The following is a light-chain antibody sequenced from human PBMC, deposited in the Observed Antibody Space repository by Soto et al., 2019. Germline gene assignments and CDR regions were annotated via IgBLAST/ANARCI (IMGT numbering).Light chain of an antibody. Sequence: QSVLTQPPSASGTPGQRVTISCSGSNSNIGSNTVNWYQQLPGTAPKLLISSHNHRPSGVPDRFSGSKSGTSAALAISGLQSDDEADYYCAAWDDSLSGVVFGGGTQLTVL. CDR2: SHN. J-gene: IGLJ3*02. CDR1: NSNIGSNT. CDR3: AAWDDSLSGVV. V-gene: IGLV1-44*01.